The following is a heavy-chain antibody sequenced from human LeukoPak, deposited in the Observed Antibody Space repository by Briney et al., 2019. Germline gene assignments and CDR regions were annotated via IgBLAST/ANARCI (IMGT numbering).Heavy chain of an antibody. CDR3: ARGNGYSPRGGFDI. CDR1: GYSFTNYY. D-gene: IGHD5-24*01. CDR2: INPSGGST. J-gene: IGHJ3*02. V-gene: IGHV1-46*01. Sequence: ASVKVSCKASGYSFTNYYIHWVRQAPGQGLEWMGMINPSGGSTSYAQKFQGRVTMTRDTSTSTVYMDLSSLRSDDTAVYYCARGNGYSPRGGFDIWGQGTMVTVSS.